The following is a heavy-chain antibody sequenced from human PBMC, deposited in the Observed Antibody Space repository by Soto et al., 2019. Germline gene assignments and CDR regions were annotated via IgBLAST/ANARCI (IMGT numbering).Heavy chain of an antibody. CDR1: GGSINGYY. J-gene: IGHJ6*01. Sequence: ASETLSLTCTVSGGSINGYYWSWIRQPPGKGLEWIGYLFYSGSTEYNPSLKSRVSIPIDTSRTQFSLRLSSVTAADTAVYYCARDGDGRMTTNPYYYNGMDVWGPGTSVTVSS. V-gene: IGHV4-59*01. CDR2: LFYSGST. D-gene: IGHD4-4*01. CDR3: ARDGDGRMTTNPYYYNGMDV.